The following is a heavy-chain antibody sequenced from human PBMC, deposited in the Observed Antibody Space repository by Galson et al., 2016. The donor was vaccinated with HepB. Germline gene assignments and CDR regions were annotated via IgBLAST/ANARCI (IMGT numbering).Heavy chain of an antibody. V-gene: IGHV3-23*01. Sequence: SLRLSCAASGFTFTSYAMSWVRQAPGKGLEWVSGFTGSGAGTYYADSVKGRFTISRDNSKNTLYLQMNSLRAEDTAVYYCARAWIHLYDLDYWGQGALVTVSS. CDR3: ARAWIHLYDLDY. CDR1: GFTFTSYA. CDR2: FTGSGAGT. D-gene: IGHD5-18*01. J-gene: IGHJ4*02.